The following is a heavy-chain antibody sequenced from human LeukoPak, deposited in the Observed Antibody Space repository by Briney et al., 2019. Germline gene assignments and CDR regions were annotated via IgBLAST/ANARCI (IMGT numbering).Heavy chain of an antibody. Sequence: NPSETLSLTCTVSGGSISSGGYYWSWIRQHPGEGLEWIGYIYYSGSTYYNPSLKSRVTISVDTSKNQFSLKLSSVTAADTAVYYCARAFPPVDFWSGYYNYYYGMDVWGQGTTVTVSS. CDR2: IYYSGST. J-gene: IGHJ6*02. CDR3: ARAFPPVDFWSGYYNYYYGMDV. D-gene: IGHD3-3*01. V-gene: IGHV4-31*03. CDR1: GGSISSGGYY.